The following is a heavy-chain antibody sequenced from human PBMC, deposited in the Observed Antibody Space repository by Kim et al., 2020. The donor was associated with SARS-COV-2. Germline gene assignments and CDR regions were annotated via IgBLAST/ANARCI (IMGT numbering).Heavy chain of an antibody. V-gene: IGHV4-59*08. CDR1: GGSISSYY. Sequence: SETLSLTCTVSGGSISSYYWSWIRQPPGKGLEWIGYIYYSGSTNYNPSLKSRVTISVDTSKNQFSLKLSSVTAADTAVYYCAGSPGGYSYGYHWYFDLWG. CDR2: IYYSGST. D-gene: IGHD5-18*01. J-gene: IGHJ2*01. CDR3: AGSPGGYSYGYHWYFDL.